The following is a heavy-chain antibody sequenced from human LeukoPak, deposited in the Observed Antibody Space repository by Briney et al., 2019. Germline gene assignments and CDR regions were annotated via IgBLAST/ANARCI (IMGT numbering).Heavy chain of an antibody. V-gene: IGHV3-30-3*01. Sequence: PGRSLRLSCAASGFTFSSYAMHWVRQAPGKGLEWVAVISYDGSNKYYADSVKGRFTISRDNSKNTLYLQMNSLRAEDTAVYYCARGYVGGYNWFDPWGQGTLVTVSS. J-gene: IGHJ5*02. CDR2: ISYDGSNK. D-gene: IGHD3-10*02. CDR3: ARGYVGGYNWFDP. CDR1: GFTFSSYA.